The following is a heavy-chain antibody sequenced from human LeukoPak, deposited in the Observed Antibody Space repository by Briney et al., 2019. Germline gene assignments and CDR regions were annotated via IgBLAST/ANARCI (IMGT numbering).Heavy chain of an antibody. Sequence: GGSLRLSCAASGFTFSSYVMHWVRQAPGKGLEWVAVISYDGSNKYYADSVKGRFTISRDNSKNTLYLQMNSLRAEDTAVYYCARDSNGPAFWGQGTLVAVSS. D-gene: IGHD6-19*01. V-gene: IGHV3-30-3*01. CDR1: GFTFSSYV. J-gene: IGHJ4*02. CDR2: ISYDGSNK. CDR3: ARDSNGPAF.